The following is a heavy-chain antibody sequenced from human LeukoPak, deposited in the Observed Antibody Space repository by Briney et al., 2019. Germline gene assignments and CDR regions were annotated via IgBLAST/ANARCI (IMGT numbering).Heavy chain of an antibody. D-gene: IGHD5-12*01. CDR2: IKQDGSEK. V-gene: IGHV3-7*01. J-gene: IGHJ4*02. CDR3: ARGFHAYSGYDYDY. Sequence: GGSLRLSCAASGFTFSSYWMSWVRQAPGKGLEWVANIKQDGSEKYYVDSVKGRFTISKDNSKNTLYLQMNSLRAEDTAVYYCARGFHAYSGYDYDYWGQGTLVTVSS. CDR1: GFTFSSYW.